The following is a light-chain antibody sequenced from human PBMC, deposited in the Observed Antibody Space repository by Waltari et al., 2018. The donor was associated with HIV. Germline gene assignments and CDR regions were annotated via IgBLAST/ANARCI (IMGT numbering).Light chain of an antibody. V-gene: IGLV3-9*01. J-gene: IGLJ1*01. Sequence: SYELTQPLSVSVALGQTAKVPWGGDSIGSKRVQWYQQKPGQAPVLVIYGDTNRPSGIPERFSGSNSGNTATLSISSAQAGDEADYYCQVWDKNTGIFGTGTKVTVL. CDR3: QVWDKNTGI. CDR2: GDT. CDR1: SIGSKR.